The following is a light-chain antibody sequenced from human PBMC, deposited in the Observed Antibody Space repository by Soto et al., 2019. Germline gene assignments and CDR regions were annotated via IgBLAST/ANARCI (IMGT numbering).Light chain of an antibody. V-gene: IGLV2-14*01. J-gene: IGLJ1*01. CDR2: EVN. CDR1: SSDVGHYNY. CDR3: SSYTRNSTYV. Sequence: QSALTHPASVSGSPGQSITISCTGTSSDVGHYNYVSWYQQYPGKAPKLMIYEVNNRPSGVSNRFSGSKSGNTASLTISGLQPEDEADYYCSSYTRNSTYVFGPGTKLTVL.